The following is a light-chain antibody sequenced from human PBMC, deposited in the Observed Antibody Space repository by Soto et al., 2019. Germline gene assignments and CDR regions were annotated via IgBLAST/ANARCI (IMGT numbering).Light chain of an antibody. Sequence: QSVLTQPPSVSGAPGQRVTISCTGNNSNLGAGYDVHWYQQLPGAAPKLVVFGNRNRPSGVPDRFSGSKSGTSASLAITGLQTEDEADYYCQSYDSRLSGREVFGGGTKLTVL. V-gene: IGLV1-40*01. CDR1: NSNLGAGYD. CDR3: QSYDSRLSGREV. CDR2: GNR. J-gene: IGLJ2*01.